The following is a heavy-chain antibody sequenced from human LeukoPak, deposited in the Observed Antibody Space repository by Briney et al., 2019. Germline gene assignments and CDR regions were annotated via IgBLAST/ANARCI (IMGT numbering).Heavy chain of an antibody. CDR2: ISGSGDTT. CDR1: GFTFSNYA. V-gene: IGHV3-23*01. CDR3: AKDRGPVVVVAAAIDY. D-gene: IGHD2-15*01. Sequence: GGSLRLSCAASGFTFSNYAMSWVRQAPGKGLEWVSTISGSGDTTYYADSVKGRFTISRDNSKSTLYLQMNSLRAEDTAVYYCAKDRGPVVVVAAAIDYWGQGTLVTVSS. J-gene: IGHJ4*02.